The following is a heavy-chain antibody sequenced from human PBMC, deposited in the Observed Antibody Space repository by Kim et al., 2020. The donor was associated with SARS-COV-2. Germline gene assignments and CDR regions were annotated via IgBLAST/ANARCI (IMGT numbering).Heavy chain of an antibody. CDR1: GDSMSLFF. J-gene: IGHJ6*02. V-gene: IGHV4-59*13. CDR2: IFHNGVT. CDR3: ARHRLAASGLSLDV. Sequence: SETLSLTCTVSGDSMSLFFWSWIRQSPGKGLEWLGSIFHNGVTNYSPSLKSRLTMSMDTSKSEMSLRLSSVTHVDSARYFCARHRLAASGLSLDVWGQGSTVIVSS. D-gene: IGHD6-13*01.